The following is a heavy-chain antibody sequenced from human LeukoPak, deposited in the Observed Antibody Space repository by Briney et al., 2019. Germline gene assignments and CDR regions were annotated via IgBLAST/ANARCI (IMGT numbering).Heavy chain of an antibody. D-gene: IGHD6-13*01. Sequence: SGPTLLKPTQTHTLTCTFSGFSLGTYGEGVGWVRQPPEKALEWLELIYWDEDKRYSPHLKGRLTTTKATAKNQVVLTLTNVDPVDTATYYCAHRTPQQLGHFNWFDPWGQGTLVTVSS. CDR3: AHRTPQQLGHFNWFDP. CDR2: IYWDEDK. CDR1: GFSLGTYGEG. J-gene: IGHJ5*02. V-gene: IGHV2-5*02.